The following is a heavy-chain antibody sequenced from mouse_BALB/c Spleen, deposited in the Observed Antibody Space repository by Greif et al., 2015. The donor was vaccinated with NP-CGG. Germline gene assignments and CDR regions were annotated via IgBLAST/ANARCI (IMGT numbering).Heavy chain of an antibody. CDR1: GYTFTSYW. CDR3: ARRGTTVVASMDY. CDR2: INPSTGYT. J-gene: IGHJ4*01. D-gene: IGHD1-1*01. V-gene: IGHV1-7*01. Sequence: QVQLQQSGAELAKPGASVKMSCKASGYTFTSYWMHWVKQRPGQGLEWIGYINPSTGYTEYNQKFKDKATLTADKSSSTAYMQLSSLTSEDSAVYYCARRGTTVVASMDYWGQGTSFTVSS.